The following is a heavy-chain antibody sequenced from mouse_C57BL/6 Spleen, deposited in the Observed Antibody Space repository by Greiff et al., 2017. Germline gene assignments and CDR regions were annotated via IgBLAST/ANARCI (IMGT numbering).Heavy chain of an antibody. Sequence: VQLQQPGAELVRPGTSVKLSCKASGYTFTSYWMHWVQQRPGQGLEWIGVIDPSDSYTNYNQKFKGKATLTVDTSSSTAYMQLSSLTSEDSAVYYCAREARGCAYWGQGTLVTVSA. J-gene: IGHJ3*01. CDR3: AREARGCAY. V-gene: IGHV1-59*01. D-gene: IGHD3-3*01. CDR1: GYTFTSYW. CDR2: IDPSDSYT.